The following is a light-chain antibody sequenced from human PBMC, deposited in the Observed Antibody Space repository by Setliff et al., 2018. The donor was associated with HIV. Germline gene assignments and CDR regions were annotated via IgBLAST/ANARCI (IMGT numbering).Light chain of an antibody. CDR2: EVR. J-gene: IGLJ1*01. V-gene: IGLV2-14*01. CDR1: TSDVGGYNY. CDR3: SSYAITNTLP. Sequence: PARSLTISCTGTTSDVGGYNYVSWYQQHPGKAPKLIIYEVRNRPSGVSDRFSGSKSGNTASLTISGLQADDEADYYCSSYAITNTLPFGTGTKVTVL.